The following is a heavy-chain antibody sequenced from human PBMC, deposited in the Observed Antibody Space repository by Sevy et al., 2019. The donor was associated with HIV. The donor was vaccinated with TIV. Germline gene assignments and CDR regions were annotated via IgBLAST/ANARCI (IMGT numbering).Heavy chain of an antibody. CDR3: AKDPRRRDYDFWSGYWGCYFDY. J-gene: IGHJ4*02. D-gene: IGHD3-3*01. CDR1: GINFSSHA. Sequence: GSLRLSCAGSGINFSSHAISWVRQAPGKGLEWGSAISGSGGSPYYADSLKARFTISRDNSKNTLYLQMNSLRAEDTAVYYCAKDPRRRDYDFWSGYWGCYFDYWGQGTLVTVSS. V-gene: IGHV3-23*01. CDR2: ISGSGGSP.